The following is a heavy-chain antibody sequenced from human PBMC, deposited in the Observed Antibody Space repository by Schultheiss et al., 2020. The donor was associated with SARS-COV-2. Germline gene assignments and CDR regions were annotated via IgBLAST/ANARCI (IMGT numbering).Heavy chain of an antibody. J-gene: IGHJ4*02. CDR3: ARGPLEWLLFDY. Sequence: SETLSLTCAVSGYSISSGYYWGWIRQPPGKGLEWIGYIYYSGSTNYNPSLKSRVTISVDTSKNQFSLKLSSVTAADTAVYYCARGPLEWLLFDYWGQGTLVTVSS. CDR2: IYYSGST. D-gene: IGHD3-3*01. CDR1: GYSISSGYY. V-gene: IGHV4-61*01.